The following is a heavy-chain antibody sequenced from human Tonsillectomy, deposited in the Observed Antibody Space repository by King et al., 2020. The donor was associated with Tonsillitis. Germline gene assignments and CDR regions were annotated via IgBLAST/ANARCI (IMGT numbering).Heavy chain of an antibody. V-gene: IGHV2-5*02. Sequence: LTLKESGPTLVKPTQTLTLTCTFSGFSLSSSGVGVGWIRQPPGKALEWLALIYWDDDKRNSPFLKSRLTITKDTPKNQVVLTMTNMDPVDTGTYYCAHRRTGYFDYRAREPGSPSPQ. CDR2: IYWDDDK. J-gene: IGHJ4*02. CDR1: GFSLSSSGVG. CDR3: AHRRTGYFDY.